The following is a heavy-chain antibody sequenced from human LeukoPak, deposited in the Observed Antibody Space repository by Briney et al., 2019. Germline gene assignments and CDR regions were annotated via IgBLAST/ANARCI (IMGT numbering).Heavy chain of an antibody. Sequence: PGGSLRLSCAASGFTFSSYGMHWVRQAPGKGLEWVAVISYDGSNKYYADSVKGRFTISRDNSKNTLYLQMNSLRAEDTAVYYCARVVSPSSIDYWGQGTLVTVSS. CDR3: ARVVSPSSIDY. J-gene: IGHJ4*02. V-gene: IGHV3-30*03. D-gene: IGHD2-2*01. CDR1: GFTFSSYG. CDR2: ISYDGSNK.